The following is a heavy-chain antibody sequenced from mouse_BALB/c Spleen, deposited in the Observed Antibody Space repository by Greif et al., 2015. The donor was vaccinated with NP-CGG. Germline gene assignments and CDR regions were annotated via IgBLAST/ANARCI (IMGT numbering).Heavy chain of an antibody. Sequence: QVQLQQSGAELVKPGASVKLSRKASGYTFTSYWMHWVKQRPGQGLEWIGEINPSNGRTNYNEKFKSKATLTVDKSSSTAYMQLSSLTSEDSAVYYCAIYDGYYYYAMDYWGQGTSVTVSS. J-gene: IGHJ4*01. D-gene: IGHD2-3*01. V-gene: IGHV1S81*02. CDR1: GYTFTSYW. CDR2: INPSNGRT. CDR3: AIYDGYYYYAMDY.